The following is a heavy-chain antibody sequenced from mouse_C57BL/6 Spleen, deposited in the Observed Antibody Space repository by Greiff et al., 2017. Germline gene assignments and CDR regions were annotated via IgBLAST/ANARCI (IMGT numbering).Heavy chain of an antibody. J-gene: IGHJ3*01. CDR3: ARYLYDYDERFAY. V-gene: IGHV1-81*01. CDR2: IYPRSGNT. CDR1: GYTFTSYG. D-gene: IGHD2-4*01. Sequence: VQLQQSGAELARPGASVKLSCKASGYTFTSYGISWVKHRTGPGLEWIGEIYPRSGNTYYNEKFKGKATLTADKSSSTAYMELRSLTSEDSAVYFCARYLYDYDERFAYWGQGTLVTVSA.